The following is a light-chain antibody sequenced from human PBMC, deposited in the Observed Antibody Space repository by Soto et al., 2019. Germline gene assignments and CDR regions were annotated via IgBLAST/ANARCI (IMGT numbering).Light chain of an antibody. Sequence: QSVLTQPPSVSAAPGQKVTISCSGSSSNIGTNFVSWYQHLPGTAPKLLIYDDNKRPSGIPDRFSGSKSGTSATLGITGLQTGDEADYYCGTWDSSLSVAVFGGGTKLTVL. CDR2: DDN. CDR1: SSNIGTNF. CDR3: GTWDSSLSVAV. J-gene: IGLJ2*01. V-gene: IGLV1-51*01.